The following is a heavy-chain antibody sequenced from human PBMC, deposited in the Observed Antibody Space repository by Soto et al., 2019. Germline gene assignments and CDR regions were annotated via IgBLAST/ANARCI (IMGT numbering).Heavy chain of an antibody. Sequence: GASVKVSCKASGYTFTDYAMHWVRQAPGQSLEWMGWINGNNGSTNYAQNFQGRVTITRDTSTSTAYMELSRLRSDDTAVYYCARLNHCSSTSCYEPHGAFDIWGQGTMVTVSS. CDR1: GYTFTDYA. CDR2: INGNNGST. J-gene: IGHJ3*02. D-gene: IGHD2-2*01. V-gene: IGHV1-3*01. CDR3: ARLNHCSSTSCYEPHGAFDI.